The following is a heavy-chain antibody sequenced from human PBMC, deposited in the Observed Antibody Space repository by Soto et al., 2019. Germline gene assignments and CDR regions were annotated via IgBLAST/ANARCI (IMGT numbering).Heavy chain of an antibody. CDR2: IDYSGTA. V-gene: IGHV4-39*01. D-gene: IGHD2-21*02. J-gene: IGHJ4*02. CDR1: YGSFSVSNVF. Sequence: SETPCVTCNVSYGSFSVSNVFWGWVRQPPGKGPEWIGNIDYSGTAYFNPSLGTRVTFPVDTSKNQFSLKLKSVTAADTALYFCARQRTSVVTQAYFDVWGPG. CDR3: ARQRTSVVTQAYFDV.